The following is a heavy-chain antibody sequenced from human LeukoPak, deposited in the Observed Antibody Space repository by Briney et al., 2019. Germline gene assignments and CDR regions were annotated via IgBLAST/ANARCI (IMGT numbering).Heavy chain of an antibody. Sequence: PSETLSLTCAVYGGSFSGYYWSWIRQPPGKGLEWIGEINHSGSTNYNPSLKSRVTISVDTSKNQFSLKLSSVTAADTAVYYCARGSRTYRYDSSGYYYNWGQGTLVTVSS. V-gene: IGHV4-34*01. CDR3: ARGSRTYRYDSSGYYYN. J-gene: IGHJ4*02. CDR1: GGSFSGYY. D-gene: IGHD3-22*01. CDR2: INHSGST.